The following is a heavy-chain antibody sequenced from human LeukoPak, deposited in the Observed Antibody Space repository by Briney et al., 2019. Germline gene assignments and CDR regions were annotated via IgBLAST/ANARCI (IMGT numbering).Heavy chain of an antibody. Sequence: GGSLRLSCAASGFTFNIHWMTWVRQTPGKGLEWVATIKPNEDDKFFVDSVKGRFTVSRDNAKTSLYLQMNNLRAEDTAMYYCTTSDCEYWGQGTLVTVSS. J-gene: IGHJ4*02. CDR1: GFTFNIHW. CDR2: IKPNEDDK. D-gene: IGHD2-21*01. V-gene: IGHV3-7*03. CDR3: TTSDCEY.